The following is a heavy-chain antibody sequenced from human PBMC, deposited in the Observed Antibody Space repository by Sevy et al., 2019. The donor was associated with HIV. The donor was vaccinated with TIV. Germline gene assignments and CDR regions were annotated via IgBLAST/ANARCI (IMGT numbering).Heavy chain of an antibody. CDR3: ARALAAAAEY. CDR2: IKQDGSKK. J-gene: IGHJ4*02. V-gene: IGHV3-7*01. D-gene: IGHD6-25*01. CDR1: GFTFSSYW. Sequence: GGSLRLSCAASGFTFSSYWMNWVRQAPGKGLEWVAYIKQDGSKKYYVDSVKGRFTISRDNAKNSMQLQMNSLRAEDTAVYYCARALAAAAEYWGQGTLVTVSS.